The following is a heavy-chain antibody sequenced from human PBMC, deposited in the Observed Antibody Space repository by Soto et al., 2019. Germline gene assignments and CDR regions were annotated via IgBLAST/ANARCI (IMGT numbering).Heavy chain of an antibody. CDR3: ARDLGEMVERYYYYYMDV. D-gene: IGHD1-1*01. CDR1: GFTFSSYW. Sequence: GGSLRLSCAASGFTFSSYWMSWVRQAPGKGLEWVANIKQDGSEKYYVDSVKGRFTISRDNAKNSLYLQMNSLRAEDTAVYYCARDLGEMVERYYYYYMDVWGKGTAVTVSS. V-gene: IGHV3-7*01. CDR2: IKQDGSEK. J-gene: IGHJ6*03.